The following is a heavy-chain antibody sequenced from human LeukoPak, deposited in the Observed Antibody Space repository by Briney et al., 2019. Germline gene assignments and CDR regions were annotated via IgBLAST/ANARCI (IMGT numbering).Heavy chain of an antibody. V-gene: IGHV1-2*02. CDR1: GYTFTGYY. J-gene: IGHJ4*02. CDR3: ARVFLGGSAAGNYFDY. CDR2: INPYSGDT. D-gene: IGHD6-13*01. Sequence: ASVKVSCKASGYTFTGYYIHWVRQAPGQGLEWMGWINPYSGDTNYAQKFQGRVTMTRDTSISTAYMELSRLRSDDTAVYYCARVFLGGSAAGNYFDYWGQGTLVTVSS.